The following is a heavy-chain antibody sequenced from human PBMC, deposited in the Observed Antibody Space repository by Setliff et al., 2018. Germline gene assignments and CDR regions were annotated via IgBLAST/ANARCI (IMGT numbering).Heavy chain of an antibody. CDR1: GYTFRQSI. J-gene: IGHJ4*02. CDR2: IGVYSGNT. V-gene: IGHV1-18*01. D-gene: IGHD3-3*01. Sequence: ASVKVSCKASGYTFRQSIVSWVRQAPGQGLEWLGWIGVYSGNTYSAQRFQGRVSLTTDESTNTAYLELRGLRSDDAAVYYCMRLVRFCSRTVCQRTSGDEVWGLGTLVTVSS. CDR3: MRLVRFCSRTVCQRTSGDEV.